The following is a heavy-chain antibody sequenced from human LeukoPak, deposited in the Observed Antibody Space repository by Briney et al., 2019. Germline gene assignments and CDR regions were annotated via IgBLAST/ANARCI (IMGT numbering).Heavy chain of an antibody. CDR1: GFTFSSYS. J-gene: IGHJ4*02. D-gene: IGHD3-22*01. CDR2: ISSSSSYI. CDR3: ARRRSSLRWDSSGYFGTYDY. V-gene: IGHV3-21*01. Sequence: GGSLRLSCAASGFTFSSYSMNWVRQAPGKGLEWVSSISSSSSYIYYADSVKGRFTISRDNAKNSLYLQMNSLRAEDTAVYYCARRRSSLRWDSSGYFGTYDYWGQGTLVTVSS.